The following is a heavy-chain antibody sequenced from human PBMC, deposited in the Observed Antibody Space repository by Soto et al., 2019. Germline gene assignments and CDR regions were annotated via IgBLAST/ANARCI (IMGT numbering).Heavy chain of an antibody. CDR1: GYMFNSYG. J-gene: IGHJ4*02. D-gene: IGHD6-19*01. V-gene: IGHV1-18*01. CDR2: ISGYNDKT. Sequence: QVQLVQSGTEMKKAGASVKVSCKTSGYMFNSYGMSWVRQAPGQGLEWLGWISGYNDKTEYAQNFQGRVTLTTEKATATVYMELRGLKADDTAVYYCARDETYTSGWYFEYWGQGTLVTVPS. CDR3: ARDETYTSGWYFEY.